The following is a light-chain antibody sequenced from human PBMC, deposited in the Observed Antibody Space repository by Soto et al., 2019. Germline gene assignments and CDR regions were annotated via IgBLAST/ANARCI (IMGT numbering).Light chain of an antibody. CDR3: QQYNDWPPIT. J-gene: IGKJ5*01. Sequence: EIVMSQSPATVSVSPGERATLSCRANQSVSSNLAWYQQKPGQAPRLLIDDASTRATVIPARFSGSGSGTEFTLTISSLQSEDFAVYYCQQYNDWPPITFGQGTLLEIK. CDR2: DAS. CDR1: QSVSSN. V-gene: IGKV3-15*01.